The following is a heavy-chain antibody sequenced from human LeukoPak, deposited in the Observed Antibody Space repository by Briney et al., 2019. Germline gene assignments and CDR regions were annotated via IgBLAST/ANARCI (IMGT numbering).Heavy chain of an antibody. V-gene: IGHV3-7*01. Sequence: GGSLRLSCAASGFTFSSYWMSWVRQAPGKGLEWVANIKQDGSEKYYVDSVKGRFTISRDNAKNSLYLQMNSLRAEDTAVYYCARDLGDDYDILTGYYDYWGQGTLVTVS. CDR3: ARDLGDDYDILTGYYDY. J-gene: IGHJ4*02. CDR2: IKQDGSEK. CDR1: GFTFSSYW. D-gene: IGHD3-9*01.